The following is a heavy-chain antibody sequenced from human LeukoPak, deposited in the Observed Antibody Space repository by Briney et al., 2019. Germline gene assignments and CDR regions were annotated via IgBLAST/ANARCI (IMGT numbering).Heavy chain of an antibody. CDR3: AREGVVGAYGHFDY. J-gene: IGHJ4*02. Sequence: SETLPLTCAVYGGSFSGYYWSWIRQPPGKGLEWIGEINHSGSTNYNPSLKSRVTISVDTPKNQFSLKLSSVTAADTAVYYCAREGVVGAYGHFDYWGQGTLVTVSS. CDR1: GGSFSGYY. V-gene: IGHV4-34*01. D-gene: IGHD2-15*01. CDR2: INHSGST.